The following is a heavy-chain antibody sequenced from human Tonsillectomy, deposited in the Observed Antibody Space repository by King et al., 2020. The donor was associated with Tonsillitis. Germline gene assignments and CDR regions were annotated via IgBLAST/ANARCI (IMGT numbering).Heavy chain of an antibody. J-gene: IGHJ4*02. CDR2: ISGSGGST. D-gene: IGHD2-15*01. CDR1: GFTFSSYA. CDR3: AKFVAPDTGVAATLGFDY. Sequence: VQLVESGGGLVQPGGSLRLSCAASGFTFSSYAMSWVRQAPGKGLEWVSAISGSGGSTYYADSVKGRFTISRDNSKNTLYLQTNSLRAEYTAVYYCAKFVAPDTGVAATLGFDYWGKGTLVNVAS. V-gene: IGHV3-23*04.